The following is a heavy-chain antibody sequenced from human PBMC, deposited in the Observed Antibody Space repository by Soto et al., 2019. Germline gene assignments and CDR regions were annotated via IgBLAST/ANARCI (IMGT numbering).Heavy chain of an antibody. D-gene: IGHD1-1*01. V-gene: IGHV1-69*13. CDR1: GGTFSSYA. Sequence: SVKVSCNASGGTFSSYAISWVRQAPGQGLEWMGGIIPIFGTANYAQKFQGRVTITADESTSTAYMELSSLRAEDTAVYYCAGDARYVERLSKWGDRWGQGT. J-gene: IGHJ5*02. CDR2: IIPIFGTA. CDR3: AGDARYVERLSKWGDR.